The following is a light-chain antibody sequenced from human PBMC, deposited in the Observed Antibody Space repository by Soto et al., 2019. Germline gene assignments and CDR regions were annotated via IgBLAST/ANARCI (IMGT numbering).Light chain of an antibody. J-gene: IGKJ4*01. CDR3: QQSNNWPPLT. V-gene: IGKV3-15*01. CDR2: GVS. CDR1: QSVAXN. Sequence: EIVMTQSPATLSVSPGETATLCCRASQSVAXNLAWYQQKPGQPPRLLIYGVSTRATGVPARFSGSGSETDFSLTISSLQIEDFALYYCQQSNNWPPLTFGGGTKVDIK.